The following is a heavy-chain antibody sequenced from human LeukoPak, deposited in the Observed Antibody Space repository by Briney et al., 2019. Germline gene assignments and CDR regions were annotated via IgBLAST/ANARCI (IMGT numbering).Heavy chain of an antibody. D-gene: IGHD2-2*01. CDR1: GFTFGDYA. Sequence: GGSLGLSCTASGFTFGDYAMSWFRQAPGKGLEWVGFIRSKAYGGTTEYAASVKGRFTISRDDSKSIAYLRMNSLKTEDTAVYYCTRAYTQLGFDPWGQGTLVTVSS. V-gene: IGHV3-49*03. CDR2: IRSKAYGGTT. CDR3: TRAYTQLGFDP. J-gene: IGHJ5*02.